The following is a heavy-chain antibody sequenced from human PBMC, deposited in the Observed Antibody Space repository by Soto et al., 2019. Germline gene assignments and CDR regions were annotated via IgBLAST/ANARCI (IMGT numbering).Heavy chain of an antibody. V-gene: IGHV3-7*01. CDR2: IKQDGSEK. CDR3: ARLVGYCSGGSCYPEYFDY. D-gene: IGHD2-15*01. J-gene: IGHJ4*02. Sequence: EVQLVESGGGLVQPGGSLRLSCAASGFTFSSYWMSWVRQAPGKGLEWVANIKQDGSEKYYVDSVKGRFTISRDNAKNSLYLQMNTLRAEDTALYYCARLVGYCSGGSCYPEYFDYWGQGTLVTVSS. CDR1: GFTFSSYW.